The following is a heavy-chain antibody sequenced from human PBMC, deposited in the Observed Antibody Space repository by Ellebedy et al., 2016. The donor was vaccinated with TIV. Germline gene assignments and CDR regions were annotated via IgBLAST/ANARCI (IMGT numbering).Heavy chain of an antibody. Sequence: MPSETLSLTCAVSGGSMGDYYWSWIRQAPGKGLEWIGFVYSSGSTDSHPSLRSRVTISVDTSKNHFSLELTSVTAADTAVYYCSRRAGSGWPLDPWGQGILVTVSS. D-gene: IGHD6-19*01. V-gene: IGHV4-59*12. CDR1: GGSMGDYY. CDR3: SRRAGSGWPLDP. CDR2: VYSSGST. J-gene: IGHJ5*02.